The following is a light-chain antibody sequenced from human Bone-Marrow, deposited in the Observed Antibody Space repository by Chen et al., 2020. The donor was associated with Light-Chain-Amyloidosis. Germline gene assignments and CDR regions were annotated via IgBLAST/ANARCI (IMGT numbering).Light chain of an antibody. Sequence: SYVLTQPSSVSVAPAQTATTACGGNNIGSTSVHWYQQTPGQAPLLVVYDDSDRTSGIPERLSGSNSGNTATLTISRVEAGDEADYYCQVWDRSSTRPVFGGGTKLTVL. V-gene: IGLV3-21*02. CDR1: NIGSTS. J-gene: IGLJ3*02. CDR2: DDS. CDR3: QVWDRSSTRPV.